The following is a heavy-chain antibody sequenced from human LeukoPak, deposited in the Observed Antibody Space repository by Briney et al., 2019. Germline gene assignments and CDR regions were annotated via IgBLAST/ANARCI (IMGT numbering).Heavy chain of an antibody. D-gene: IGHD2-15*01. CDR1: GFTFSSYG. J-gene: IGHJ6*03. V-gene: IGHV3-30*02. Sequence: GGSLRLSCAASGFTFSSYGMHWVRQAPGKGLEWVAFIRYDGSNKYYADSVKGRFTISRDNSKNTLYLQMNSLRAEDTAVYYCAKEGEDIVVVVAAIDYYYYMDVWGKGTTVAISS. CDR3: AKEGEDIVVVVAAIDYYYYMDV. CDR2: IRYDGSNK.